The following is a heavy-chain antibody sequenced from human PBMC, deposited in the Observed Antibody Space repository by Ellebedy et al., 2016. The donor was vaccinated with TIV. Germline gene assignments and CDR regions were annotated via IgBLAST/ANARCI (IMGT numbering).Heavy chain of an antibody. CDR1: GYTFTRYY. CDR2: INLSGSSI. CDR3: ARDMAAAGLYYFDY. V-gene: IGHV1-46*01. J-gene: IGHJ4*02. Sequence: ASVKVSCKASGYTFTRYYMHWLRQAPGQGLEWLGIINLSGSSISYARKFQGRVTMTWDTSTSTVYMELSSLRSEDTAIYFCARDMAAAGLYYFDYWGQGTLVTVSS. D-gene: IGHD6-13*01.